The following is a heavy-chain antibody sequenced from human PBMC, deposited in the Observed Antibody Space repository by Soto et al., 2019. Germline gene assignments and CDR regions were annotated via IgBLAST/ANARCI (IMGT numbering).Heavy chain of an antibody. CDR3: ARDEEVVVINWTFDY. V-gene: IGHV1-46*01. J-gene: IGHJ4*02. CDR1: GYTFTSYY. CDR2: INPSGGST. D-gene: IGHD3-22*01. Sequence: ASVKVSCKASGYTFTSYYMHWVRQAPGQGLEWMGIINPSGGSTSYAQKFQGRVTMTRDTSTSTVYMELSSLRSEDTAVYYCARDEEVVVINWTFDYWGQGTLVTVSS.